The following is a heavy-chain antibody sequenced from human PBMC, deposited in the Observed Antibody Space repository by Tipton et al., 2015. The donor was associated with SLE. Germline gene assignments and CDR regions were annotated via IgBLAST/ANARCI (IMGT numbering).Heavy chain of an antibody. J-gene: IGHJ6*02. CDR2: IWYDGSDE. Sequence: SLRLSCAASGFTFSRYAMHWVRQAPGKGLEWVAVIWYDGSDEYYADSVKGRFTISRDNSKNKLYLQMNSLRAEDTAVYYCARALLDVVPGPSGMDVWGPGTTV. CDR1: GFTFSRYA. CDR3: ARALLDVVPGPSGMDV. V-gene: IGHV3-33*01. D-gene: IGHD2-2*01.